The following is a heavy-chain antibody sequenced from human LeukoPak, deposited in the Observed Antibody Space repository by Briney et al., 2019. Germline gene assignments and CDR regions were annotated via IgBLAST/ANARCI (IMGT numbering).Heavy chain of an antibody. CDR2: IRSKADSYAT. D-gene: IGHD1-26*01. J-gene: IGHJ4*02. V-gene: IGHV3-73*01. CDR1: GFTFSDSG. Sequence: GGSLRLSCAASGFTFSDSGMHWVRQASGKGLEWVGHIRSKADSYATVYAASVKGRFTVTRNDSENTAYLQMNSLKTEDTAVYYCATFPSGSYSAYWGQGTLVTVSS. CDR3: ATFPSGSYSAY.